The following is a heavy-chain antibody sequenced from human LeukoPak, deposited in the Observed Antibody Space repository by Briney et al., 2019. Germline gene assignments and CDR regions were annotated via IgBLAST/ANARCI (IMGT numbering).Heavy chain of an antibody. CDR1: GYTFTSYA. CDR3: ARDGNPGYSGYVGAFDI. V-gene: IGHV1-3*01. D-gene: IGHD5-12*01. J-gene: IGHJ3*02. CDR2: INAGNGNT. Sequence: ASVKVSCKASGYTFTSYAMHWVRKAPGQRLEWMGWINAGNGNTKYSQKFQGRVTITRDTSASTAYMELSSLRSEDTAVYYCARDGNPGYSGYVGAFDIWGQGTMVTVSS.